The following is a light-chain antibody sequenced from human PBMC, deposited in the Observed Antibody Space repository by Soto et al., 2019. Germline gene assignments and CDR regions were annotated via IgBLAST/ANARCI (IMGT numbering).Light chain of an antibody. Sequence: EIVLTQSPGTLSLSPGERATLSCRASQSVSSTYLACYQQKPGQAPSLLIYGASRRATGIPDRFSGSGSGTDFTLTISRLEPEDFAVYYCQHYERSPTTFGGGTKVEIK. CDR1: QSVSSTY. CDR3: QHYERSPTT. V-gene: IGKV3-20*01. CDR2: GAS. J-gene: IGKJ4*01.